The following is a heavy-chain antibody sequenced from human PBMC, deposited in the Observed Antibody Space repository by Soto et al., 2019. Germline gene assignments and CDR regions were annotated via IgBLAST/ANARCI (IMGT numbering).Heavy chain of an antibody. D-gene: IGHD1-20*01. Sequence: SETLSLTXSVFGGYIGCSYYHWGWLRQSPGKGPEWIGSVFYTGFTSYNPSRESRVSVSVDTSKNQFSLKVSGVSAADTAVYYCATSQKGYNWNYFDHWGQGALVTVSS. CDR3: ATSQKGYNWNYFDH. J-gene: IGHJ4*02. V-gene: IGHV4-39*01. CDR2: VFYTGFT. CDR1: GGYIGCSYYH.